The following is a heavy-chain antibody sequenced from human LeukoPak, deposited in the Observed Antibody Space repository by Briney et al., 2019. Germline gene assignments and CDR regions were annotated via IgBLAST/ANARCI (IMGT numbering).Heavy chain of an antibody. J-gene: IGHJ4*02. Sequence: ASVKVSCKASGYTFTSYYMHWVRQAPGQGLEWMGIINPSGGSTSHAQKFQGRVTMTRDTSTSTVYMELSSLRSEDTAVYYCARGPRLGRSSGYYYLNYWGQGTLVTVSS. CDR2: INPSGGST. CDR1: GYTFTSYY. D-gene: IGHD3-22*01. V-gene: IGHV1-46*01. CDR3: ARGPRLGRSSGYYYLNY.